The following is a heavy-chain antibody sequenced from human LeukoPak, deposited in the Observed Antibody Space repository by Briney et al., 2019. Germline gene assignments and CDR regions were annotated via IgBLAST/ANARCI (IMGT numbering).Heavy chain of an antibody. CDR2: ISSTGSNT. V-gene: IGHV3-23*01. Sequence: GGSLRLSCAASGFTFTSHAMSWVRQAPGKGLEWVSAISSTGSNTDYADSVKGRFTISRDNSKNTLYLQMNSLRAEDTAVYYCARDVRGVVVPAAIVYWGQGTLVTVSS. J-gene: IGHJ4*02. CDR1: GFTFTSHA. CDR3: ARDVRGVVVPAAIVY. D-gene: IGHD2-2*01.